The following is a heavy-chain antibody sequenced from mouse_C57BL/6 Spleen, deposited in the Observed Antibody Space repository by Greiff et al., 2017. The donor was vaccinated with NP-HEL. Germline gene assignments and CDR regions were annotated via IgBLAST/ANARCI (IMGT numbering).Heavy chain of an antibody. CDR2: IHPNSGST. Sequence: QVQLQQPGAELVKPGASVKLSCKASGYTFTSYWMHWVKQRPGQGLEWIGMIHPNSGSTNYNEKFKSKATLTVDKSSSTAYMQLSSLTSEDSAVYYCARLSALYYDYDGYFDYWGQGTTLTVSS. CDR3: ARLSALYYDYDGYFDY. V-gene: IGHV1-64*01. CDR1: GYTFTSYW. D-gene: IGHD2-4*01. J-gene: IGHJ2*01.